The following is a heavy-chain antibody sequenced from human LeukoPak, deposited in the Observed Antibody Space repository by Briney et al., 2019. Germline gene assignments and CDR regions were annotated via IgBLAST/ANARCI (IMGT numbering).Heavy chain of an antibody. Sequence: GGSLRLSCAASGFTVSSNDMSWVRQAPGKGLEWVSVIYSGGRTFYADSVKGRFTISRDNAKNSLYLQMNSLRAEDTALYYCAKGGCSSTSCYFPFDPWGQGTLVTVSS. CDR2: IYSGGRT. J-gene: IGHJ5*02. CDR1: GFTVSSND. CDR3: AKGGCSSTSCYFPFDP. D-gene: IGHD2-2*01. V-gene: IGHV3-53*05.